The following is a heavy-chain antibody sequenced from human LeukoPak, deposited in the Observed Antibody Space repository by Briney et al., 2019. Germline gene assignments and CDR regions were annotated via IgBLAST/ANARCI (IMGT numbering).Heavy chain of an antibody. V-gene: IGHV3-11*01. CDR2: ISSSGSTI. Sequence: GGSLRLSCAASGFTFSDYYMSWIRQAPGKGLEWVSYISSSGSTIYYADSVKGRFTISRDNAKNSLHLQMNSLRAEDTAVYYCARCARYCSGGSCYCYYFDYWGQGTLVTVSS. D-gene: IGHD2-15*01. J-gene: IGHJ4*02. CDR1: GFTFSDYY. CDR3: ARCARYCSGGSCYCYYFDY.